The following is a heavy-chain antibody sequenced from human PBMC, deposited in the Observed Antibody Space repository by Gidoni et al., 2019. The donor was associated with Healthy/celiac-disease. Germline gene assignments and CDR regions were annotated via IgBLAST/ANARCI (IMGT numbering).Heavy chain of an antibody. CDR3: ARHGEAAAGNDAFDI. D-gene: IGHD6-13*01. CDR1: VGSFSSSSYY. CDR2: IYYSGST. J-gene: IGHJ3*02. V-gene: IGHV4-39*01. Sequence: QLQLQESGPGLVKPSETLSLSCTVSVGSFSSSSYYWDWIRQPPGKGLEWIGSIYYSGSTYYNPSLKSRVTISVDTSKNQFSLKLSYVTAADTAVYYCARHGEAAAGNDAFDIWGQGTMVTVSS.